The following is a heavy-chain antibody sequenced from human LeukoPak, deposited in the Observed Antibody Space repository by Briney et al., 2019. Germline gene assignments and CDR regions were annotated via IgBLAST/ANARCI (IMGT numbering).Heavy chain of an antibody. CDR2: IIPIFGTA. Sequence: SVKVSCKASGGTFSSYAISWVRQAPGQGLEWMGRIIPIFGTANYAQKFQGSVTITTDESTSTAYMELSSLRSEDTAVYYCARANGVYNYGFDYWGQGTLVTVSS. CDR1: GGTFSSYA. V-gene: IGHV1-69*05. CDR3: ARANGVYNYGFDY. J-gene: IGHJ4*02. D-gene: IGHD5-18*01.